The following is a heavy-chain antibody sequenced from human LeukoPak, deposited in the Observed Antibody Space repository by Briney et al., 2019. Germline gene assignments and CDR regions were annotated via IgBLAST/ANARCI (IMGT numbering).Heavy chain of an antibody. D-gene: IGHD3-22*01. CDR3: AKVPNLYYYDSSGYYFDY. J-gene: IGHJ4*02. Sequence: PGGSLRLSCAASGFTFSSYAMSWVRQALGKGLEWVSAISGSGGSTYCADSVKGRFTISRDNSKNTLYLQMNSLRAEDTAVYYCAKVPNLYYYDSSGYYFDYWGQGTLVTVSS. CDR1: GFTFSSYA. CDR2: ISGSGGST. V-gene: IGHV3-23*01.